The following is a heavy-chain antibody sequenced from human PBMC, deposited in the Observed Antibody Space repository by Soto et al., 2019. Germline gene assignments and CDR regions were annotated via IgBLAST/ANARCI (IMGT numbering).Heavy chain of an antibody. D-gene: IGHD3-10*01. Sequence: SETLSLTCTVSGGSISSSSYYWGWIRQPPGKGLEWIGSIYYSGSTYYNPSLKSRVTISVDTSKNQFSLKLSSVTAADTAMYYCARGRAMVRGVITAFDIWGQGTMVTVSS. CDR1: GGSISSSSYY. CDR3: ARGRAMVRGVITAFDI. V-gene: IGHV4-39*01. CDR2: IYYSGST. J-gene: IGHJ3*02.